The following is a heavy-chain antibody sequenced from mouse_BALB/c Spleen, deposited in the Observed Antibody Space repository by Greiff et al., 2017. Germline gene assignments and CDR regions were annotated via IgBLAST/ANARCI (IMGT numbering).Heavy chain of an antibody. CDR2: ILPGSGST. Sequence: QVQLQQSGAELMKPGASVKISCKATGYTFSSYWIEWVKQRPGHGLEWIGEILPGSGSTNYNEKFKGKATFTADTSSNTAYMQLSSLTSEDSAVYYCASLYDYDPYYYAMDYWGQGTSVTVSS. CDR1: GYTFSSYW. D-gene: IGHD2-4*01. CDR3: ASLYDYDPYYYAMDY. J-gene: IGHJ4*01. V-gene: IGHV1-9*01.